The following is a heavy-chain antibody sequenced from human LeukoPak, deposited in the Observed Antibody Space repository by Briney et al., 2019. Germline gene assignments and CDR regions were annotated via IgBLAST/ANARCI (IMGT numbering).Heavy chain of an antibody. V-gene: IGHV3-23*01. D-gene: IGHD4-11*01. J-gene: IGHJ4*02. CDR3: AKDPAFDYSNYYFDY. CDR1: GFPFSSYA. Sequence: GGSLRLSCAASGFPFSSYAMSWVRQAPGKGLEWVSAISGSGGSTYYADSVKGRFTISRDNSKDTLYLQMNSRRAEDTAVYYCAKDPAFDYSNYYFDYWGQGTLVTVSS. CDR2: ISGSGGST.